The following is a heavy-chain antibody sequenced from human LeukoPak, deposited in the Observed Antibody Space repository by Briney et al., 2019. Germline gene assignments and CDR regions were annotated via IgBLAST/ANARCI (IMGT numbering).Heavy chain of an antibody. Sequence: PGGSLRLSCAASGFTFSSYEMHWVRQAPGKGLEWVSYISSSGSTIYHADSVKGRFTISRDNAKNSLYLQMNSLRAEDTAVYYCAELGITMIGGVWGKGTTVTISS. CDR2: ISSSGSTI. CDR1: GFTFSSYE. V-gene: IGHV3-48*03. D-gene: IGHD3-10*02. J-gene: IGHJ6*04. CDR3: AELGITMIGGV.